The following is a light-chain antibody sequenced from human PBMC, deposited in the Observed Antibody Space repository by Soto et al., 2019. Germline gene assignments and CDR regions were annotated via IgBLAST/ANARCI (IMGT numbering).Light chain of an antibody. V-gene: IGKV1-5*01. J-gene: IGKJ1*01. CDR3: QQYDSYPRT. CDR1: QNINRW. Sequence: DIQMTQSPSTLSASVGDRVTLTCRASQNINRWLAWYQQKPGNAPKLLINDASILESGVPSRFSGSGSGTEFTLTISSLQPADFATYYCQQYDSYPRTFGQGTTVEIK. CDR2: DAS.